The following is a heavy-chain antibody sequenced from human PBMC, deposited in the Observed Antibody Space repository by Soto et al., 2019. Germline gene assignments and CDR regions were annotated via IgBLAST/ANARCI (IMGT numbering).Heavy chain of an antibody. V-gene: IGHV5-51*01. J-gene: IGHJ6*03. D-gene: IGHD3-16*01. CDR1: GYSFTSYW. Sequence: GESLKISCKGSGYSFTSYWIGWVRQMPGKGLEWMGIIYPGDSDTRYSPSFQGQVTISADKSISTAYLQWSSLKASDTAMYYCARHNSVWGSYDSYYYYMDVWGKGTTVTVSS. CDR2: IYPGDSDT. CDR3: ARHNSVWGSYDSYYYYMDV.